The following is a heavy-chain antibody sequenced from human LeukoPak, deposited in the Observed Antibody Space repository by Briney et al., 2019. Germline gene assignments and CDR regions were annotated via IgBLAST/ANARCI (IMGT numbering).Heavy chain of an antibody. Sequence: QTGRSLRLSCAASGFTFTNYGMHWVRQAPGKGLEWLTFIRHDGSEKYYADSVKGRFTISRDNSKNTLYLQVNSLGAEDTAMYYCARLMVGQAGVGATHFDFWGQGTLVTVSS. CDR3: ARLMVGQAGVGATHFDF. D-gene: IGHD1-26*01. J-gene: IGHJ4*02. CDR2: IRHDGSEK. CDR1: GFTFTNYG. V-gene: IGHV3-30*02.